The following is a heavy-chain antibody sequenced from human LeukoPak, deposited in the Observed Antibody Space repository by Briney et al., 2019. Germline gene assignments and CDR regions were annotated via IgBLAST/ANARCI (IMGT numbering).Heavy chain of an antibody. CDR1: GFTFNSYE. V-gene: IGHV3-48*03. CDR3: ARDLGYSCGHFDY. D-gene: IGHD5-18*01. CDR2: ISSTGGTI. Sequence: HVGSLRISCRASGFTFNSYEVNWVRQAPGKGLEWLSYISSTGGTIYSADSVKGRFTISRDNAKNSLYLQMNSLRVEDTAIYYCARDLGYSCGHFDYWGQGTLVTVSS. J-gene: IGHJ4*02.